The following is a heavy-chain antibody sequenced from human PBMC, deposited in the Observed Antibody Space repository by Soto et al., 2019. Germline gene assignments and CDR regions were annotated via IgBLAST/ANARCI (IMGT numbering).Heavy chain of an antibody. D-gene: IGHD2-2*01. CDR2: ISNDGMNK. J-gene: IGHJ4*02. V-gene: IGHV3-30*18. Sequence: PGGSLRLSCAASGFTFSSYGMHWVRQAPGKGLEWVAVISNDGMNKYYAASVKGRFSISRDNSKNTLYLQMDSLRAEDTSLYYCAKAYAVPAATASFDYWGQGTLVTVSS. CDR3: AKAYAVPAATASFDY. CDR1: GFTFSSYG.